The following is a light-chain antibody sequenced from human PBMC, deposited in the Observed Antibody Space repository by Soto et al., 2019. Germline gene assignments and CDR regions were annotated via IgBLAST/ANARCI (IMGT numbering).Light chain of an antibody. CDR2: GAS. CDR3: QQYNNWPPST. Sequence: EIVMAQSPATLSVSPGERATLSCRASQTVSINLAWYQQKPGQGPRLLIYGASTRATGIPARFSGSGSGTEFTLTISSLQSEDFAVYYCQQYNNWPPSTFGQRTKVDI. CDR1: QTVSIN. J-gene: IGKJ2*02. V-gene: IGKV3-15*01.